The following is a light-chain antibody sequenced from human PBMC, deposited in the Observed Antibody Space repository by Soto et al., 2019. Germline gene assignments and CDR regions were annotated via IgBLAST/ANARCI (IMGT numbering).Light chain of an antibody. J-gene: IGKJ4*01. Sequence: ELVMTQSQATVYVSPGEGATLPCRASQSLSRHSSWYQQKPGQAPTLLSHGASTRATGIPASFSGSGSGTEFTLTISSLQSEDFAVYYCQQYNNRPPLTVGAGTKVDIK. V-gene: IGKV3-15*01. CDR3: QQYNNRPPLT. CDR2: GAS. CDR1: QSLSRH.